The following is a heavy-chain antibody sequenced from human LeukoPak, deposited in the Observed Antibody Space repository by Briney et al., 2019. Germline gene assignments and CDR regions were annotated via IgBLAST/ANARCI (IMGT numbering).Heavy chain of an antibody. CDR1: GFTCTSSA. J-gene: IGHJ4*02. CDR2: IVVGSGNT. Sequence: TSVKVSCKASGFTCTSSAVQWVRHARGQRLEWIGWIVVGSGNTNYAQKFQERVTITRDMSTSTAYMELSSLRSEDTAVYYCAAVPHYMVRGVIRNDYWGQGTLVNVSS. V-gene: IGHV1-58*01. D-gene: IGHD3-10*01. CDR3: AAVPHYMVRGVIRNDY.